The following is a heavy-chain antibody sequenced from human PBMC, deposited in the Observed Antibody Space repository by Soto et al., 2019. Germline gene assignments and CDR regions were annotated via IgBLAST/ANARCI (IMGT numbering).Heavy chain of an antibody. Sequence: ASVKVSCKASGYTFTGYYMQWVRQAPGQGLEWMGGIIPIFGTANYAQKFQGRVTITADESTSTAYMELSSLRSEDTAVYYCARILSGSYYSSAFDIWGQGTMVTVSS. CDR3: ARILSGSYYSSAFDI. CDR1: GYTFTGYY. D-gene: IGHD1-26*01. V-gene: IGHV1-69*13. J-gene: IGHJ3*02. CDR2: IIPIFGTA.